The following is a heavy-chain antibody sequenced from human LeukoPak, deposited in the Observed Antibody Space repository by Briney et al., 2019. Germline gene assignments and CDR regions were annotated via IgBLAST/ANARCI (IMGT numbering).Heavy chain of an antibody. V-gene: IGHV3-15*01. J-gene: IGHJ4*02. CDR3: TTRFFDYLVY. Sequence: KHWGSLRLSCAASGFTFSHAWMSWVRQAPGKGLEWVGRIKTKADGETTDYAAPVKGRFTISRDDSKNTLYLQMNSLKTEDTALYYCTTRFFDYLVYCGQGALVTVSS. CDR1: GFTFSHAW. CDR2: IKTKADGETT. D-gene: IGHD3-3*01.